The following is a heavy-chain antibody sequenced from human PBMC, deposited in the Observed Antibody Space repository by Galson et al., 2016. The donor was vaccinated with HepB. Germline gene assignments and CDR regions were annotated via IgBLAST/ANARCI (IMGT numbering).Heavy chain of an antibody. V-gene: IGHV3-15*01. D-gene: IGHD5-12*01. CDR1: GFTFSNAW. CDR3: TTSGYSYGRVGY. J-gene: IGHJ4*02. CDR2: IKSKTDGGTT. Sequence: SLRLSCAASGFTFSNAWMSWVRQAPGKGLEWVGRIKSKTDGGTTDYSAPVNGGFTISRDDSKNMLYLQLNSLKTEDTAVYYCTTSGYSYGRVGYWGQGALVTVSS.